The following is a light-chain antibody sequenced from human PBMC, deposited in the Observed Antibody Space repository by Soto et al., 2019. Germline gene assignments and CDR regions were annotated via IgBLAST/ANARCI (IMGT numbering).Light chain of an antibody. CDR1: SGDVGSYRF. V-gene: IGLV2-8*01. CDR3: SSYAGNNHVI. Sequence: QSALTQPPSASWSPGQSVTISCTGTSGDVGSYRFVSWYQQHPGKAPKLLIYEVTKRPSGVPDRFSASTSGNTASLTVSGLQADDEADYYCSSYAGNNHVIFGGGTKLTVL. CDR2: EVT. J-gene: IGLJ2*01.